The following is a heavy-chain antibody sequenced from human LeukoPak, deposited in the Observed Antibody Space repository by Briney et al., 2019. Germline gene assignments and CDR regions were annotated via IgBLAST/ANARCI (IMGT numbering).Heavy chain of an antibody. Sequence: ASVKVSCKASGYTFTAYYIHWVRQAPGQGLEWMGGIIPIFATANYAQKFQGRVTITADESTTTAYMEVSSLRSEDTAVYYCARNAAPRALYYYYMDVWGKGTTVTVSS. CDR1: GYTFTAYY. D-gene: IGHD6-13*01. CDR3: ARNAAPRALYYYYMDV. V-gene: IGHV1-69*13. J-gene: IGHJ6*03. CDR2: IIPIFATA.